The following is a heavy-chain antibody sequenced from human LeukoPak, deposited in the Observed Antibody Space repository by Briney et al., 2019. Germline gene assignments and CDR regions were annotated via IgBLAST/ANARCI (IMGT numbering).Heavy chain of an antibody. CDR3: ASTMVRGVSGDAFDI. CDR2: INHSGST. V-gene: IGHV4-34*01. CDR1: GGSFSGYY. Sequence: PSETLSLTCTVYGGSFSGYYWSWIRQPPGKGLEWIGEINHSGSTNYNPSLKSRVTISVDTSKNQFSLKLGSVTAADTAVYYCASTMVRGVSGDAFDIWGQGTMVTVSS. D-gene: IGHD3-10*01. J-gene: IGHJ3*02.